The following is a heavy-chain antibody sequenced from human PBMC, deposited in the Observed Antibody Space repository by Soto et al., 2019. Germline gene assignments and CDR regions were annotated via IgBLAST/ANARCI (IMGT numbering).Heavy chain of an antibody. CDR2: ISDYNGNT. V-gene: IGHV1-18*01. J-gene: IGHJ6*02. D-gene: IGHD3-10*01. CDR3: AREGYYSGSGSYSPPRYYGMDV. Sequence: QVQLVQSGAEVKKPGASVKVSCKASGYSFTTYGISWVRQAPGQGLEWMGWISDYNGNTNYEKKFQGRVTMTTDTSTRTAYMELKSLRYDVTAVYYCAREGYYSGSGSYSPPRYYGMDVWGQGTTVTVS. CDR1: GYSFTTYG.